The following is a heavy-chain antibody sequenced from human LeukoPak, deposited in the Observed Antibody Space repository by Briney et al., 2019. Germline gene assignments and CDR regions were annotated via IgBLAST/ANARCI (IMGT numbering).Heavy chain of an antibody. V-gene: IGHV4-59*01. Sequence: SETLFLTCSVSGGSISSYYWSWVRQPPGKKLEWIGYIYYSGSTNYNPSLKSRVTISVDTSKNQFSLKLSSVTAADTAVYYCARAYWLYHFDYWGQGTLVTASS. CDR2: IYYSGST. D-gene: IGHD6-19*01. CDR3: ARAYWLYHFDY. J-gene: IGHJ4*02. CDR1: GGSISSYY.